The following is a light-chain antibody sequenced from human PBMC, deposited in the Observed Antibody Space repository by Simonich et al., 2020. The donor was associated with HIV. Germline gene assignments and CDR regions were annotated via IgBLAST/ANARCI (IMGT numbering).Light chain of an antibody. Sequence: IVMTQSPATLSVSPGERATLSCRASQSVTSNLAWYQQKPGQAPRLLIYDASTRATGIPARFSGSGSGTEFTLTISSLQAEDVAVYYCQQYNNWPRTFGQGTKVEIK. CDR2: DAS. J-gene: IGKJ1*01. V-gene: IGKV3-15*01. CDR1: QSVTSN. CDR3: QQYNNWPRT.